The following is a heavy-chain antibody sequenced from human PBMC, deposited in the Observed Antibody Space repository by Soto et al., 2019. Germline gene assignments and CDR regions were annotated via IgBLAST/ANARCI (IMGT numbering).Heavy chain of an antibody. CDR1: GGSISSGDYY. V-gene: IGHV4-30-4*01. J-gene: IGHJ3*02. D-gene: IGHD6-25*01. CDR2: IYYSGSP. CDR3: AGEPKGGPAAGAIEI. Sequence: SETLSLTCSISGGSISSGDYYWSWIRQPPGKGLEWIGYIYYSGSPYYNPSLKSRVAISVDTSKNQFSLNLTSVTAADTAVYFCAGEPKGGPAAGAIEIWGQGTMVTVSS.